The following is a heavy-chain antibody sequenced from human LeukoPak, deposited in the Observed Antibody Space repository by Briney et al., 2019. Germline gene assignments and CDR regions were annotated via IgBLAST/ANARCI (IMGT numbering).Heavy chain of an antibody. J-gene: IGHJ6*03. CDR2: INSDGSST. D-gene: IGHD3-22*01. CDR3: SSGFFYYYYMDV. Sequence: GGSLRLPCAASGFTFSSYWMHWVRQAPGKGLVWVSRINSDGSSTSYADSVKGRFAISRDNAKNTLYLQMNSLRAEDTAVYYCSSGFFYYYYMDVWGKGTTVTISS. V-gene: IGHV3-74*01. CDR1: GFTFSSYW.